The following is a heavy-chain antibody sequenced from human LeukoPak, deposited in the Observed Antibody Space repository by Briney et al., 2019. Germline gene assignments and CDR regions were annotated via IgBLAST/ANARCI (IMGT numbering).Heavy chain of an antibody. Sequence: GGSLRLSCAASGFTFSSYEMNWVRQAPGKGLEWVSLIRSIVTSIDYVDSVKGRFTISRDNAKNSLYLQMDSLRAEDTAVYYCARGIISSYYRYFDYWGQGILVTVSS. CDR2: IRSIVTSI. D-gene: IGHD1-26*01. V-gene: IGHV3-48*03. CDR3: ARGIISSYYRYFDY. J-gene: IGHJ4*02. CDR1: GFTFSSYE.